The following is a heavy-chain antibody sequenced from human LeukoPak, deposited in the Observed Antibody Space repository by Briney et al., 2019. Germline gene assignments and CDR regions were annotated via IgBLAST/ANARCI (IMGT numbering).Heavy chain of an antibody. CDR1: GGTFSSYA. Sequence: ASVKVSCKASGGTFSSYAISWVRQAPGQGLEWMGGIIPIFGTANYAQKFQGRVTITTDESTSTAYMELSSLRSEDTAVYYCARDPPGFNHDAFDIWGQGTMVTVSS. CDR3: ARDPPGFNHDAFDI. J-gene: IGHJ3*02. CDR2: IIPIFGTA. V-gene: IGHV1-69*05.